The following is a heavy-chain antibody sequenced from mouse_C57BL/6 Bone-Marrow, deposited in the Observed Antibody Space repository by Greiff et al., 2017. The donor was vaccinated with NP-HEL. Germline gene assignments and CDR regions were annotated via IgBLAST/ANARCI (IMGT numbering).Heavy chain of an antibody. Sequence: QVHVKQPGAELVKPGASVKMSCKASGYTFTSYWITWVKQRPGQGLEWIGDIYPGSGSTNYNEKFKSKATLTVDTSSSTAYMQLSSLTSEDSAVYYCARYPHYDYGDYAMDYWGQGTSVTVSS. CDR2: IYPGSGST. J-gene: IGHJ4*01. CDR3: ARYPHYDYGDYAMDY. D-gene: IGHD2-4*01. V-gene: IGHV1-55*01. CDR1: GYTFTSYW.